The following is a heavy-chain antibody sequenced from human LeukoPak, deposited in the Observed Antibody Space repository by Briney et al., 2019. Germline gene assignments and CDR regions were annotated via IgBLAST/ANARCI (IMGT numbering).Heavy chain of an antibody. V-gene: IGHV1-46*01. Sequence: ASVKVSYKASGYIFTTFYIHWVRQAPGQGLEWMGKVNPTDGSTTYAQKFQGRVTMTRDTSTSTVYMDLISLRSEDTAVYYCAREFYTSFDIWGQGTVVTVSS. CDR1: GYIFTTFY. CDR3: AREFYTSFDI. J-gene: IGHJ3*02. D-gene: IGHD2-2*02. CDR2: VNPTDGST.